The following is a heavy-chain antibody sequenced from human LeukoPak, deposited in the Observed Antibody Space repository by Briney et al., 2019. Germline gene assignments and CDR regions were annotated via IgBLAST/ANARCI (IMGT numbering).Heavy chain of an antibody. CDR2: INPNRGAT. CDR3: ARSAGWHTEPDY. J-gene: IGHJ4*02. Sequence: GASVKVSCKASGYNFTDYYMHWVRQAPGQGLEWLGWINPNRGATSYAQKFQGRVTTTRDTSINTAYMDLSRLRSDDTAVYYCARSAGWHTEPDYWAQGTLVTVSS. CDR1: GYNFTDYY. D-gene: IGHD6-19*01. V-gene: IGHV1-2*02.